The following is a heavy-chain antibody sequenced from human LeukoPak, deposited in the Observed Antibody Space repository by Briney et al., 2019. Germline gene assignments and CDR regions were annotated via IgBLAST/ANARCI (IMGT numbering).Heavy chain of an antibody. D-gene: IGHD4-23*01. J-gene: IGHJ4*02. Sequence: GRSLRLSCAASGFTFSSYAMHWVRQAPGKGLEWVAVISYDGSNKYYADSVKGRFTISRDNSKNTLYLQMNSLRAEDTAMYYCARASVVTPGIAAYWGQGTLVTVSS. CDR3: ARASVVTPGIAAY. CDR2: ISYDGSNK. V-gene: IGHV3-30*04. CDR1: GFTFSSYA.